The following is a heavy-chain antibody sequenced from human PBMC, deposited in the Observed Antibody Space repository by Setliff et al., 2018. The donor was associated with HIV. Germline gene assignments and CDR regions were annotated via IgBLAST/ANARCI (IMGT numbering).Heavy chain of an antibody. CDR3: AKDVCSGAYCYAYYYYGMDV. D-gene: IGHD2-15*01. CDR1: GFTFSGYW. V-gene: IGHV3-30*02. CDR2: IRYDGSQK. J-gene: IGHJ6*02. Sequence: SGGSLRLSCAASGFTFSGYWMHWVRQAPGKGLEWVAFIRYDGSQKYYVDSVKGRFTISRDNAKNTLYLQMNSLRVEDTAVYYCAKDVCSGAYCYAYYYYGMDVWGQGTMVTVSS.